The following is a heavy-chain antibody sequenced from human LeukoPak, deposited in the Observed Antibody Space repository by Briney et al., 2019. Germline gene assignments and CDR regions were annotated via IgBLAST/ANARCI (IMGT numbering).Heavy chain of an antibody. J-gene: IGHJ4*02. D-gene: IGHD4/OR15-4a*01. CDR1: GYSFTSYW. V-gene: IGHV5-10-1*01. Sequence: PGESLKISCTGSGYSFTSYWISWVRQMPGKGLEWMGRIDPSDSYTNYSPSFQGHVTISADKSISTAYLQWSSLKASDTAMYYCARIQRGHRMCSHDYWGQGTLVTVSS. CDR2: IDPSDSYT. CDR3: ARIQRGHRMCSHDY.